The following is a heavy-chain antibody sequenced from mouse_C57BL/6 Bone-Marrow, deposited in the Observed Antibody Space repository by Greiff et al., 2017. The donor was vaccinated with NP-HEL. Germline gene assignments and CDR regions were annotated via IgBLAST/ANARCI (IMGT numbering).Heavy chain of an antibody. V-gene: IGHV5-12*01. CDR1: GFTFSDYY. Sequence: EVKLMESGGGLVQPGGSLKLSCAASGFTFSDYYMYWVRQTPEKRLEWVAYISNGGGSTYYPDTVKGRFTISRDNAKNTLYLQMSRLKSEDTAMYYCARPRIYDGYWYAMDYWGQGTSVTVSS. CDR2: ISNGGGST. D-gene: IGHD2-3*01. CDR3: ARPRIYDGYWYAMDY. J-gene: IGHJ4*01.